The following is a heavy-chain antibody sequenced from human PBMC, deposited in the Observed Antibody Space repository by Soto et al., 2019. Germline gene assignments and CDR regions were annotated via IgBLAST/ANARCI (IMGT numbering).Heavy chain of an antibody. J-gene: IGHJ5*02. CDR3: VKYTVTEDLGES. Sequence: EVQLLESGGDVVRPGGSLRLSCAASGFTFSSYAMGWVRQAPGKVLEWVAGVSRAGTYTFYADSVRGRFSISRDNSRDTVDLYLNALRGDDTAVYFCVKYTVTEDLGESWGQGTLVSVSS. V-gene: IGHV3-23*01. D-gene: IGHD3-16*01. CDR2: VSRAGTYT. CDR1: GFTFSSYA.